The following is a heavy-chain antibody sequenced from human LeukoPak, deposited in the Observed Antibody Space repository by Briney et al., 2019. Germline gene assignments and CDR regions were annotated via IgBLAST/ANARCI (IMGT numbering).Heavy chain of an antibody. CDR2: ISALYGHA. D-gene: IGHD2-8*02. J-gene: IGHJ4*02. Sequence: ASVKVSFKASRYSFTRFGITWVRQAPGQGLEWMGWISALYGHANYAQKFQGRVTMTTDTSTSTAYMELRSLRSDNTAVYYCARDFYHGHCAGLSCFLLDSWGQGALVIVSS. V-gene: IGHV1-18*01. CDR1: RYSFTRFG. CDR3: ARDFYHGHCAGLSCFLLDS.